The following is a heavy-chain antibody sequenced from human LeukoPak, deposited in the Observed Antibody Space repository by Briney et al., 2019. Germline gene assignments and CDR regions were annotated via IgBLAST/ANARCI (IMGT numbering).Heavy chain of an antibody. CDR3: ASNSYGYFYCDY. D-gene: IGHD5-18*01. CDR2: IIPIFGTA. J-gene: IGHJ4*02. V-gene: IGHV1-69*05. Sequence: SVKVSCKASGYTFTGYYMHWVRQAPGQGLEWMGGIIPIFGTANYAQKFQGRVTITTDESTSTAYMELSSLRSEDTAVYYCASNSYGYFYCDYWGQGTLVTVSS. CDR1: GYTFTGYY.